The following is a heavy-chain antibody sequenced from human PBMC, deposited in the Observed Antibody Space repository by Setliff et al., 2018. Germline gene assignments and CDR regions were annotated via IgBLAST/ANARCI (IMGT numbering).Heavy chain of an antibody. CDR3: ARDRYYNSWSGTSITAPHDAFDI. Sequence: GASVKVSCKTSGYSFTKYFLRWVRQAPGQGLEWMGRVFTATDDTQFRTEFQGRVSVTRDTSTSTVYMEVSSLRSEDTAVYYCARDRYYNSWSGTSITAPHDAFDIWGQGTMVTVSS. D-gene: IGHD3-3*01. CDR2: VFTATDDT. CDR1: GYSFTKYF. V-gene: IGHV1-2*06. J-gene: IGHJ3*02.